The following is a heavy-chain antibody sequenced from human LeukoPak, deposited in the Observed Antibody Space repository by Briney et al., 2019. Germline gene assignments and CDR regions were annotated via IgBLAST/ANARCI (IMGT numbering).Heavy chain of an antibody. CDR3: ARHRGSTYYYVSGHGQMDV. D-gene: IGHD3-10*02. CDR1: GGSFSSSSYY. Sequence: SETLSLTCTVSGGSFSSSSYYWGWIRQPPGKGLEWIGSIYYSGSTYYNPSLKSRVTISVDTSKNQFSLKLSSVTAADTAVYYCARHRGSTYYYVSGHGQMDVWGKGTTVTISS. J-gene: IGHJ6*04. V-gene: IGHV4-39*01. CDR2: IYYSGST.